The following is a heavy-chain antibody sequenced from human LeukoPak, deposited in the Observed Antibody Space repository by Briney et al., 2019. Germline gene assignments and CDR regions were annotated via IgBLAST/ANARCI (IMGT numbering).Heavy chain of an antibody. D-gene: IGHD2-21*01. CDR1: GFTFDDYT. CDR2: ISRTSSYI. J-gene: IGHJ4*02. V-gene: IGHV3-21*01. CDR3: ARDLSGDYYFDF. Sequence: GGSLRLSCAASGFTFDDYTMHWVRQAPGKGLEWVSFISRTSSYIYYADSVKGRFTISRDNSKNTLYLYMNSLRAEDTAVYYCARDLSGDYYFDFWGQGTLVTVSS.